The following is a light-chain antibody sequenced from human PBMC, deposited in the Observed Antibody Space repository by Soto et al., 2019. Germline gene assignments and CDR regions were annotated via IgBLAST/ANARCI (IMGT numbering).Light chain of an antibody. J-gene: IGKJ4*01. Sequence: EIVLTQSPATLSLSPGERATLSCRASQSISSYLAWLQQKPGQAPRLLIYDVSNRATGIPARFSGSGSGTDFTLTISRLEPEDFAVYYCQQRSKWPLTFGGGTKVEIK. CDR2: DVS. CDR3: QQRSKWPLT. V-gene: IGKV3-11*01. CDR1: QSISSY.